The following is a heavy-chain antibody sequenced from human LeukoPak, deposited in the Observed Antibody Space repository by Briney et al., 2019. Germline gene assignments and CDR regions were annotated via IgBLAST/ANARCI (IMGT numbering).Heavy chain of an antibody. CDR3: ARAFLSG. D-gene: IGHD2/OR15-2a*01. CDR2: ISSSGSTI. V-gene: IGHV3-11*04. CDR1: GGSISSYY. J-gene: IGHJ4*02. Sequence: LSLTCTVSGGSISSYYWSWIRQPPGRGLEWVSYISSSGSTIYYADSVKGRFTISRDNAKNSLYLQMNSLRAEDTAVYYCARAFLSGWGQGTLVTVSS.